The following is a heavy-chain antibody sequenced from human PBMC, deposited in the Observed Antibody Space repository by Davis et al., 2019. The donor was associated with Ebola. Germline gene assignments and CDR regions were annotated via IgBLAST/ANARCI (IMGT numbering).Heavy chain of an antibody. CDR1: GGTFSSYA. CDR3: ARDPVVTPFDY. Sequence: SVKVSCKASGGTFSSYAISWVRQAPGQGLEWMGGIIPIFGTANYAQKFQGRVTITADKSTSTAYMELSSLRSDDTAVYYCARDPVVTPFDYWGQGTLVTVSS. J-gene: IGHJ4*02. CDR2: IIPIFGTA. V-gene: IGHV1-69*06. D-gene: IGHD4-23*01.